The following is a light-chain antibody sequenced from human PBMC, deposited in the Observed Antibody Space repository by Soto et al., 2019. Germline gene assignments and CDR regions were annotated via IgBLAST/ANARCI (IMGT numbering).Light chain of an antibody. V-gene: IGKV3-20*01. CDR1: QSVTSTY. CDR3: QHYGNSPQT. CDR2: AAY. Sequence: EIVLTQSPDTLSLSPGERATLSCRASQSVTSTYLARYQQRPGQSPRLLIFAAYSRAAGVPDRFSGSGSGTDFTLTISRLEPGDFAVYYCQHYGNSPQTFGQGTKVDIK. J-gene: IGKJ1*01.